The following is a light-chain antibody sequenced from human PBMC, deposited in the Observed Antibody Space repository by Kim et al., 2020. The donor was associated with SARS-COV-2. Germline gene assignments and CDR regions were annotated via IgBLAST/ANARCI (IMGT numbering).Light chain of an antibody. V-gene: IGKV3-20*01. J-gene: IGKJ1*01. Sequence: PPGERATLSCRASQSVASSYLAWYQQRPGQSPRLLIYGASSRATGTPDRFSGSGSGTDFTLTISRLEPEDFAVYYCQQYGGSPRTFGQGTKVDIK. CDR1: QSVASSY. CDR3: QQYGGSPRT. CDR2: GAS.